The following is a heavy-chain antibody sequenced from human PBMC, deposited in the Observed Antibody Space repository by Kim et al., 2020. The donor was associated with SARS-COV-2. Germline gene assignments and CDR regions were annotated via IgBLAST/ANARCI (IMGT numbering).Heavy chain of an antibody. CDR1: GYTFTSYG. CDR3: ARGRAGGLLWFGEFIY. V-gene: IGHV1-18*01. Sequence: ASVKVSCKASGYTFTSYGISWVRQAPGQGLEWMGWISAYNGNTNYAQKLQGRVTMTTETSTSTAYMELRSLRSDDTAVYYCARGRAGGLLWFGEFIYWGQGTLVTVSS. CDR2: ISAYNGNT. J-gene: IGHJ4*02. D-gene: IGHD3-10*01.